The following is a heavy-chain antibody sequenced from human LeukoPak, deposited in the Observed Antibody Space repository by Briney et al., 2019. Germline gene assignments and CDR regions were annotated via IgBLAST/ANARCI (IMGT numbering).Heavy chain of an antibody. Sequence: SETLSLTCTVSGGSISSGGYYWSWIRQHPGKGLEWIGYIYYSGSTYYNPSLKSRVTISVDTSKNQFSLKLSSVTAADTAVYYCASASTGQWLVRFDPWGQGTLVTVSS. CDR3: ASASTGQWLVRFDP. CDR1: GGSISSGGYY. CDR2: IYYSGST. J-gene: IGHJ5*02. D-gene: IGHD6-19*01. V-gene: IGHV4-31*03.